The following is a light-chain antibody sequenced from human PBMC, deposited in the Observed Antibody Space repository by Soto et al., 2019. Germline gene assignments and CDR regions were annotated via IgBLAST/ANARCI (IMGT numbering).Light chain of an antibody. CDR1: QSVNSRY. CDR2: DAS. J-gene: IGKJ2*01. Sequence: EIVLTQSPGTLSLSPGERATLSCRASQSVNSRYLAWYQQKPGQAPRLLIYDASSRATGIPDRFSGSWSGTDFTLSISRLEPEDFAVYYCQQYGSSLYTFGQGTKLEIK. V-gene: IGKV3-20*01. CDR3: QQYGSSLYT.